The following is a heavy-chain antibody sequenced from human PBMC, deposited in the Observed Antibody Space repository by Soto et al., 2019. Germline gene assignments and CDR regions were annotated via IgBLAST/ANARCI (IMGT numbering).Heavy chain of an antibody. CDR2: ISGSGGST. CDR3: AKDARITMIVVVNLFDY. D-gene: IGHD3-22*01. V-gene: IGHV3-23*01. CDR1: GFTISSYA. Sequence: GSLRLSCATSGFTISSYAMSWVRQAPGKGLEWVSIISGSGGSTYYADSVKGRFTISRDNSKNTLYLQMNSLRAEDTAVYYCAKDARITMIVVVNLFDYWGQGTLVTVSS. J-gene: IGHJ4*02.